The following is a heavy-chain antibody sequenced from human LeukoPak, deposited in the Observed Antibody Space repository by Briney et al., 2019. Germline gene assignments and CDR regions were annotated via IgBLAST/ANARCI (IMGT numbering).Heavy chain of an antibody. Sequence: GGSLRLSCAASGFTISDRYMDWVRQAPGKGLEWVGRSRNKANRYTTEYAASVKGRFTISRDDSNNSLYLQVSSLKTDDTAVYYCARAGDYYSTGDCWGQGTLVTVSS. CDR2: SRNKANRYTT. V-gene: IGHV3-72*01. D-gene: IGHD3-22*01. CDR1: GFTISDRY. J-gene: IGHJ4*02. CDR3: ARAGDYYSTGDC.